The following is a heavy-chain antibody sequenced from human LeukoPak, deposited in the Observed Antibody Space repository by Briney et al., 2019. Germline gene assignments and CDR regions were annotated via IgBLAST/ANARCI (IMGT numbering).Heavy chain of an antibody. V-gene: IGHV3-48*03. CDR3: ARDYYYNSGRFDY. CDR1: GFTFSTYE. D-gene: IGHD3-10*01. J-gene: IGHJ4*02. CDR2: ISSSGSTI. Sequence: GGSLRLSCAASGFTFSTYEMNWVRQAPGKGLKWVSYISSSGSTIYYADSVKGRFTISRDNAKNSLYLQMNSLRAEDTAVYYCARDYYYNSGRFDYWGQGTVVTVSS.